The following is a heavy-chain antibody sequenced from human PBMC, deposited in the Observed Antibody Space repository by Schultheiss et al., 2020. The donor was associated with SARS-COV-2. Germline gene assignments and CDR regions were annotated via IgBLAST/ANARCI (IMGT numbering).Heavy chain of an antibody. CDR1: GFTFSDYY. V-gene: IGHV3-73*01. CDR3: TSGAPGINDY. CDR2: IRSKANSYAT. D-gene: IGHD6-13*01. Sequence: GGSLRLSCAASGFTFSDYYMSWIRQAPGKGLEWVGRIRSKANSYATAYAASVKGRFTISRDNSKNTLYLQMNSLRAEDTAVYYCTSGAPGINDYWSQGTLVTVSS. J-gene: IGHJ4*02.